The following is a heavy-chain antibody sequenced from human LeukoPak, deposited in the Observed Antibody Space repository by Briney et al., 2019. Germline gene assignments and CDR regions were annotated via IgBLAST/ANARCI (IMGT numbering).Heavy chain of an antibody. Sequence: SETLSLTCTVSGGSISSYYWGWIRQPPGKGLEWIGYIYYSGSTNYKPSLKSRVTISVDTSKNQFSLKLSSVTAADTAVYYCARGGYYGSGNDFRFDPWGQGTLVTVSS. CDR3: ARGGYYGSGNDFRFDP. CDR1: GGSISSYY. J-gene: IGHJ5*02. CDR2: IYYSGST. D-gene: IGHD3-10*01. V-gene: IGHV4-59*01.